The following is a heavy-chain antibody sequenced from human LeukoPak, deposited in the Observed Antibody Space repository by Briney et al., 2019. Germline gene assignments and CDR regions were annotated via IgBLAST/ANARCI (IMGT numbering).Heavy chain of an antibody. CDR1: GYTFTGYY. D-gene: IGHD6-6*01. CDR3: ARAGGGLVSSHDY. V-gene: IGHV1-2*02. J-gene: IGHJ4*02. CDR2: INPDSGGT. Sequence: GASVKVSCKASGYTFTGYYMHWVRQAPGQGLEWMGWINPDSGGTNYAQKFQGRVTMTRDTSISTAYMELSRLRSDDTAVYYCARAGGGLVSSHDYWGQGTLVTVSS.